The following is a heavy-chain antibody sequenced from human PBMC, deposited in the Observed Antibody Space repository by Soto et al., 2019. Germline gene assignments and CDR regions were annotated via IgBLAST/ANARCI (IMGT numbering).Heavy chain of an antibody. CDR2: ISDSGGST. CDR1: GFTFSSYA. V-gene: IGHV3-23*01. Sequence: EVQLLESGGGLIQPGGSLSLSCAASGFTFSSYAMSWVRQAPGKGLEWVSGISDSGGSTYYADSVKGRFTISRDNSKRTLYLQMDSLRAEDTAVYYCAKVLIRGLTYNYYFDLWGRGTLVTVSS. J-gene: IGHJ2*01. D-gene: IGHD3-10*01. CDR3: AKVLIRGLTYNYYFDL.